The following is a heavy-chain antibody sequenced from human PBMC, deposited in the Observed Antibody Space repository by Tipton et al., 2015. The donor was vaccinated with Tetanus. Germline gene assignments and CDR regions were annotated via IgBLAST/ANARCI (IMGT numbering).Heavy chain of an antibody. D-gene: IGHD2-15*01. CDR3: ARGRLGLGYCSGGSCSSVIYFDY. CDR1: GGSFSGYY. CDR2: INHSGST. V-gene: IGHV4-34*01. J-gene: IGHJ4*02. Sequence: TLSLTCAVYGGSFSGYYWSWIRQPPGKGLEWIGEINHSGSTNYNPSLKSRVTISVDTSKNQFSMKLGSVTAADTAVYYCARGRLGLGYCSGGSCSSVIYFDYWGQGTLVTVSS.